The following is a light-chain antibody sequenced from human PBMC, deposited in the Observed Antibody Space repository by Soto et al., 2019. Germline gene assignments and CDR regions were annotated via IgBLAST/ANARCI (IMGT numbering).Light chain of an antibody. V-gene: IGKV3-20*01. Sequence: EIVMTRSPATLSVSAGERATLSCRASQTIFSNYLAWYQQRPGQAPRLLISGVSTRATGIPDRFSGSGSGTDFTLTISRLEPEHFAVYYCQQYGISPRTFGQGTKVDIK. CDR1: QTIFSNY. CDR3: QQYGISPRT. CDR2: GVS. J-gene: IGKJ1*01.